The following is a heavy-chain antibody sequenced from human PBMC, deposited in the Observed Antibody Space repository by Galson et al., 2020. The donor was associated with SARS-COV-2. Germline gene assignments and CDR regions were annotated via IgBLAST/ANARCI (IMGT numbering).Heavy chain of an antibody. J-gene: IGHJ4*02. CDR3: ASDVNYRFET. V-gene: IGHV1-18*01. D-gene: IGHD3-10*01. CDR2: ISTNSGKT. CDR1: GYTFTTHG. Sequence: ASVTVSCQPSGYTFTTHGISWVRHAPGQGLAWMGWISTNSGKTKYAQKLQGRVSMTRDTSTSTAYMELGSLRSDDTAVYYCASDVNYRFETWGQGTLVTVSS.